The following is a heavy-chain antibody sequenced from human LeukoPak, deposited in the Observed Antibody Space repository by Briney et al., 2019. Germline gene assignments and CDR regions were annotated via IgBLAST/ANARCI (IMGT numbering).Heavy chain of an antibody. J-gene: IGHJ4*02. D-gene: IGHD3-10*01. CDR1: GFTFSNHG. CDR3: ARDRDGSGSYRIDY. CDR2: ISPSGDIT. V-gene: IGHV3-23*01. Sequence: GGSLRLSCAASGFTFSNHGMNWVRQAPGKGLEWVSGISPSGDITYYADSVKGRFTISRDNSKNSLYLQMHSLRAEDTAVYYCARDRDGSGSYRIDYWGQGTLVTVSS.